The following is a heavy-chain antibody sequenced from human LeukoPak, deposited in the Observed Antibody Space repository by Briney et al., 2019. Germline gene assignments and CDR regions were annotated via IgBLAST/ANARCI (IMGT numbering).Heavy chain of an antibody. CDR1: GFTFSNAW. CDR2: IKSKTDGGTT. D-gene: IGHD2-21*02. Sequence: AGGSLRLSCAASGFTFSNAWMSWVRQAPGKGLEWVGRIKSKTDGGTTDYAAPVKGRFTISRDDSKNTLYLQTNSLKTEDTAVYYCTTARPATAIHYYYYGMDVWGQGTTVTVSS. CDR3: TTARPATAIHYYYYGMDV. V-gene: IGHV3-15*01. J-gene: IGHJ6*02.